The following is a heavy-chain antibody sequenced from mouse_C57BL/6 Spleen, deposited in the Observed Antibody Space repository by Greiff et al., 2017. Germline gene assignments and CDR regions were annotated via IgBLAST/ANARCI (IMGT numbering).Heavy chain of an antibody. Sequence: EVQRVESGPGLVKPSQSLSLTCSVTGYSITSGYYWNWIRQFPGNKLEWMGYISYDGSNNYNPSLKNRISITRDTSKNQFFLKLNSVTTEDTATYYCANYYGSSSAWFAYWGQGTLVTVSA. D-gene: IGHD1-1*01. CDR1: GYSITSGYY. CDR3: ANYYGSSSAWFAY. J-gene: IGHJ3*01. CDR2: ISYDGSN. V-gene: IGHV3-6*01.